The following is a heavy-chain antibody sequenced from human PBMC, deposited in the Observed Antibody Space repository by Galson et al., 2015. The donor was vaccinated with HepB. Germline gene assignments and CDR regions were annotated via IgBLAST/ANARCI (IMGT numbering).Heavy chain of an antibody. CDR1: GFTFSSYW. D-gene: IGHD3-10*01. CDR2: IKQDGSEK. Sequence: SLRLSCAASGFTFSSYWMSWVRQAPGKGLEWVANIKQDGSEKYYVDSVKGRFTISRDNAKNSLYLQMNSLRAEDTAVYYCARDRPKVRGVISDAFDIWGQGTMVTVSS. CDR3: ARDRPKVRGVISDAFDI. V-gene: IGHV3-7*03. J-gene: IGHJ3*02.